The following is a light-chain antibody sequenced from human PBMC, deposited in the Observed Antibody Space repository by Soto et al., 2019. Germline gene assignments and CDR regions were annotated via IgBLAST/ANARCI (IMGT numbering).Light chain of an antibody. V-gene: IGLV2-14*01. CDR3: SSYTSTSTYV. CDR1: SSDVGGYNY. Sequence: QSVLTQPASVSGAAGQSITISCTGTSSDVGGYNYVSWYQQHPGKAPKLVIYDVSNRPSGVSNRFSGSKSGNTASLTISGLQAEDEADYHCSSYTSTSTYVFGTGTKVTVL. CDR2: DVS. J-gene: IGLJ1*01.